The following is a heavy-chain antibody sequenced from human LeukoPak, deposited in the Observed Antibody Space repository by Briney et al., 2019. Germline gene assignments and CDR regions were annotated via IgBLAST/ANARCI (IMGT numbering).Heavy chain of an antibody. D-gene: IGHD3-9*01. Sequence: SETLSLTCAVSGGSVSSSNWWSWVRQPPGKGLEWIGEIYHSGSTNYNPSLKSRVTISVDKSKNQFSLRLSSVTAADTAVYYCAGGGDGGYDILTGGPLDYWGQGTLVTVSS. CDR1: GGSVSSSNW. CDR3: AGGGDGGYDILTGGPLDY. CDR2: IYHSGST. J-gene: IGHJ4*02. V-gene: IGHV4-4*02.